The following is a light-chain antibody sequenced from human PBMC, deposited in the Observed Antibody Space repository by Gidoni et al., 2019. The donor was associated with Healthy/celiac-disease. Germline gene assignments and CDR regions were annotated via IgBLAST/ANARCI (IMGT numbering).Light chain of an antibody. J-gene: IGLJ3*02. CDR1: SSDVGGYNY. V-gene: IGLV2-11*01. Sequence: QSALTQPRSVSGSPGQSVTISCTGTSSDVGGYNYVSWYQQHQGKAPKLMIYDVSKRPSGVPDRFSGSKSGNTASLTISGLQAEDEADYYCCSYAGSSSWVFGGGTKLTVL. CDR2: DVS. CDR3: CSYAGSSSWV.